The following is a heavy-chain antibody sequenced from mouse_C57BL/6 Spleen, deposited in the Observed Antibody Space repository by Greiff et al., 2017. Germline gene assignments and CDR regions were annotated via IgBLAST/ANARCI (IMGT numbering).Heavy chain of an antibody. D-gene: IGHD2-4*01. J-gene: IGHJ4*01. CDR2: INPSSGYT. V-gene: IGHV1-4*01. CDR3: ARGYYDYDGGYAMDY. CDR1: GYTFTSYT. Sequence: VQLQQSGAELARPGASVKMSCKASGYTFTSYTMHWVKQRPGQGPEWIGYINPSSGYTKYNQKFKDKATLTADKSSSTAYMQLSSLTSEDSAVYYCARGYYDYDGGYAMDYWGQGTSVTVSS.